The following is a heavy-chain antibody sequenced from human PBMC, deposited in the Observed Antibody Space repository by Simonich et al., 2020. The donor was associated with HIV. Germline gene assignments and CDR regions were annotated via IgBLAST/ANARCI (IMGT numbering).Heavy chain of an antibody. Sequence: EVQLVESGGGLVQPGRSLRLSCAASGFTFDDYAMQWVRQAPGKGLGWCSGISWNSGSIGYADSVKGRFTISRDNAKNSLYLQMNSLRAEDTALYYCAKDKGAYYGSGSPVYWGQGTLVTVSS. CDR2: ISWNSGSI. CDR3: AKDKGAYYGSGSPVY. V-gene: IGHV3-9*01. J-gene: IGHJ4*02. CDR1: GFTFDDYA. D-gene: IGHD3-10*01.